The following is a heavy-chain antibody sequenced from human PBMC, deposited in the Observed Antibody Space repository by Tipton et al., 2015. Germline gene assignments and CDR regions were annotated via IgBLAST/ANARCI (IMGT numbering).Heavy chain of an antibody. V-gene: IGHV4-61*01. Sequence: TLSLTCTVSGGSVSSGTYYWSWIRQPPGKGLEWIGYIYYSGSTNYNPSLKSRVTISIDRFKNQFSLKLSSVTAADTAVYYCACQDYDSLTRDYQTVDYWGQGTLVTVSS. J-gene: IGHJ4*02. D-gene: IGHD3-9*01. CDR2: IYYSGST. CDR3: ACQDYDSLTRDYQTVDY. CDR1: GGSVSSGTYY.